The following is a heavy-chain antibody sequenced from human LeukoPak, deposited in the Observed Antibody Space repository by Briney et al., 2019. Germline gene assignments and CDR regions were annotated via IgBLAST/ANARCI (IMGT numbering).Heavy chain of an antibody. Sequence: PSETLSLTCTVSGGSISSYYWSWIRQPPGKGLEWIAYISDIGSINYNPSLKSRVTISLDTSKNQFSLKLSSVTAADMAVYYCAGHHPRNTVDFWGQGTLVTVSS. J-gene: IGHJ4*02. CDR3: AGHHPRNTVDF. CDR1: GGSISSYY. CDR2: ISDIGSI. V-gene: IGHV4-59*08. D-gene: IGHD2/OR15-2a*01.